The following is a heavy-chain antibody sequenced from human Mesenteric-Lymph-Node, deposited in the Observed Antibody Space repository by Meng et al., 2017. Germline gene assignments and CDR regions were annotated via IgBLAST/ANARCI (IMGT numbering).Heavy chain of an antibody. CDR1: GYSISSGYY. V-gene: IGHV4-38-2*02. Sequence: SETLSLTCTVSGYSISSGYYWGWIRQPPGKGLEWIGSIYHSGSTYYNPSLKSRVTISVDTSKNQFSLKLSSVTAADTAVYYCARDSGSSWYTTKPRNWYFDLWGRGTLVTVSS. CDR3: ARDSGSSWYTTKPRNWYFDL. CDR2: IYHSGST. D-gene: IGHD6-13*01. J-gene: IGHJ2*01.